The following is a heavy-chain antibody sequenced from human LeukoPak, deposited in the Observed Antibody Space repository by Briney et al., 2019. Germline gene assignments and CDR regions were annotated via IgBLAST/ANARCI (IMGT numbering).Heavy chain of an antibody. V-gene: IGHV1-69*04. J-gene: IGHJ4*02. Sequence: SVKVSCKASGGTFSSYAISWVRQAPGQGLEWMGRIIPILGIANYAQKFQGRVTITADKSTSTAYMELSSLRSEDTAVYYCARRAAYCGGDCYYYWGQGTLVTVSS. D-gene: IGHD2-21*02. CDR2: IIPILGIA. CDR1: GGTFSSYA. CDR3: ARRAAYCGGDCYYY.